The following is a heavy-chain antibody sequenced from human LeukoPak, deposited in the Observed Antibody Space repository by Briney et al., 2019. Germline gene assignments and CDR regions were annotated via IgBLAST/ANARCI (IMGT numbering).Heavy chain of an antibody. Sequence: GGSLRLSCAASGFTFDDYAMHWVRQAPGEGLEWVSLIGGDGGSTYYADSVKGRFTISRDNSKNSLYLQMNSLRTEDTALYYCAKGDPGYSSGWYWFDPWGQGTLVTVSS. CDR2: IGGDGGST. CDR1: GFTFDDYA. J-gene: IGHJ5*02. D-gene: IGHD6-19*01. V-gene: IGHV3-43*02. CDR3: AKGDPGYSSGWYWFDP.